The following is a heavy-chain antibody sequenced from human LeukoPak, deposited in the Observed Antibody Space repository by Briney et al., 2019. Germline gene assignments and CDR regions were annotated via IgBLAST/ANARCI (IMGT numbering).Heavy chain of an antibody. V-gene: IGHV3-30-3*01. D-gene: IGHD6-6*01. CDR2: ISYDGSNK. Sequence: PGGSLRLSCAASGFTFSSYAMHWVRQDPGKGLEWVAVISYDGSNKYYADSVKGRFTISRDNSKNTLYLQMNSLRAEDTAVYYCAREQLAYFDYWGQGTLVTVSS. J-gene: IGHJ4*02. CDR1: GFTFSSYA. CDR3: AREQLAYFDY.